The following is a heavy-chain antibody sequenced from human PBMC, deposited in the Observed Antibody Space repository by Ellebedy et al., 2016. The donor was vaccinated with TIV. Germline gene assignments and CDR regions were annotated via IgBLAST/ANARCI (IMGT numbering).Heavy chain of an antibody. CDR3: ARRGIAAADFQH. Sequence: SETLSLXXTVSGGSISSYYWSWIRQPPGKGLEWIGYIYYSGSTNYNPSLKSRVTISVDTSKNQFSLKLSSVTAADTAVYYCARRGIAAADFQHWGQGTLVTVSS. V-gene: IGHV4-59*01. CDR1: GGSISSYY. J-gene: IGHJ1*01. D-gene: IGHD6-13*01. CDR2: IYYSGST.